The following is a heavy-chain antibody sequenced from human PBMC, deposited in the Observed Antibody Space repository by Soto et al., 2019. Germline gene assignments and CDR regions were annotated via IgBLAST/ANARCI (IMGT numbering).Heavy chain of an antibody. CDR2: IYYSGSN. Sequence: QVQLQESGPGLVKPSETLSLTCSVSGGSVSSGSYYWSWIRQPPGKGLEWIGYIYYSGSNNYNPTLKSRVTISVDTSKTQSSLKMSSVTAADTAVYYCARDWSLDYWGQGTLVTVSS. CDR3: ARDWSLDY. CDR1: GGSVSSGSYY. V-gene: IGHV4-61*01. J-gene: IGHJ4*02.